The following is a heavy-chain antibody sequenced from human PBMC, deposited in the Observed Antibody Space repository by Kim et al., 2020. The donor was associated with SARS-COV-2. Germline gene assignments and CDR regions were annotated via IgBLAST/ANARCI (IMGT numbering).Heavy chain of an antibody. J-gene: IGHJ4*02. CDR3: ARESNNYYDSSGSDY. D-gene: IGHD3-22*01. CDR1: GYTFTSYY. V-gene: IGHV1-46*01. Sequence: ASVKVSCKASGYTFTSYYMHWVRQAPGQGLEWMGIINPSGGSTSYAQKFQGRVTMTRDTSTSTVYMELSSLRSEDTAVYYCARESNNYYDSSGSDYWGQGTLVTVSS. CDR2: INPSGGST.